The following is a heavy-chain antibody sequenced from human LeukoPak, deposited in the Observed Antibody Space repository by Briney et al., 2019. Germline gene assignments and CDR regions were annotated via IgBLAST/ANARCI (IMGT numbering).Heavy chain of an antibody. Sequence: GGSLRLSCATSGFTFASYPMHWVRQAPGKGLEYVSAISGDGGSTYYGNSAKGRFTISRDNSNSLISLQMNNLTTEETAAYYCAREKFDSWGQGTLVTVSP. CDR2: ISGDGGST. V-gene: IGHV3-64*01. CDR3: AREKFDS. CDR1: GFTFASYP. J-gene: IGHJ5*01.